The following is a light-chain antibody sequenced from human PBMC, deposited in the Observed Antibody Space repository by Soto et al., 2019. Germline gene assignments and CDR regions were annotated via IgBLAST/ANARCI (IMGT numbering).Light chain of an antibody. J-gene: IGKJ2*01. CDR3: QQYGSSPYT. CDR2: GAS. Sequence: EIVLTQSPGTLSLSPGERATLSCRASQSVSSSYLAWYQQKPGQAPRLLIYGASSRATGIPDRFSGSGSGTDFTRTISRLEPEDFVVYYCQQYGSSPYTFGQGTKLEIK. V-gene: IGKV3-20*01. CDR1: QSVSSSY.